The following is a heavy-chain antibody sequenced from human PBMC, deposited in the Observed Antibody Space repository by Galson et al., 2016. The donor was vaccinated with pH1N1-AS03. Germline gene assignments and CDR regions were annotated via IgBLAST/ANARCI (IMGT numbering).Heavy chain of an antibody. Sequence: LRLSCAVSGFTLNNYWIHWVRQAPGKGLVWVSRIKGDGSITTYADSVKGRFTISRDNASYTLYLQMNSLRAEDKAVYYCSRGAGGYSYGWGQGTLVTVSS. CDR1: GFTLNNYW. CDR3: SRGAGGYSYG. CDR2: IKGDGSIT. D-gene: IGHD5-18*01. J-gene: IGHJ4*02. V-gene: IGHV3-74*03.